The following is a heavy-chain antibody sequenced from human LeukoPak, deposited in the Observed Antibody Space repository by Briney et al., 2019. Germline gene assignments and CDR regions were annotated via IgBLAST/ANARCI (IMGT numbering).Heavy chain of an antibody. Sequence: PGGSLRLSCAASGFTFSSYEMNWVRQAPGKGLEWVSYISSSGSYIYYADSVKGRFTISRDNAKNSLYLQMNTQRPEDTGVYYCARDGVWVPTWFGETDDAFDIWGQGTMVTVSS. CDR2: ISSSGSYI. D-gene: IGHD3-10*01. J-gene: IGHJ3*02. CDR1: GFTFSSYE. CDR3: ARDGVWVPTWFGETDDAFDI. V-gene: IGHV3-48*03.